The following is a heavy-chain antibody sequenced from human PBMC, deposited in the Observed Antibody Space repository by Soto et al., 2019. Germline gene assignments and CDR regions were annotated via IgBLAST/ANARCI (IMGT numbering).Heavy chain of an antibody. D-gene: IGHD6-19*01. CDR1: GYTFTSYG. CDR2: ISAYNGNT. CDR3: AREVASSGWYGWFDP. V-gene: IGHV1-18*01. J-gene: IGHJ5*02. Sequence: ASVKVSCKASGYTFTSYGISWVRQAPGQGLEWMGWISAYNGNTNYAQKLQGRVTMTTDTSTSTAYMELRSLRSDDTAVYYCAREVASSGWYGWFDPWGQGTLVTVSS.